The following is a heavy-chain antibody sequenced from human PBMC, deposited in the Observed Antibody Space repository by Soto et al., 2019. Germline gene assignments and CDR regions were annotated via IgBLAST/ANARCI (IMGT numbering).Heavy chain of an antibody. CDR1: GGTFSSYA. CDR2: IIPIFGTA. J-gene: IGHJ4*02. V-gene: IGHV1-69*12. CDR3: ARNVDTEFSIYFDY. D-gene: IGHD5-18*01. Sequence: QVQLVQSGAEVKKPGSSVKVSCKASGGTFSSYAISWVRQAPGQGLEWMGGIIPIFGTANYAQKFQGRVTITADESTSHAYMELSSLRSEDTAVYYCARNVDTEFSIYFDYWGQGTLVTVSS.